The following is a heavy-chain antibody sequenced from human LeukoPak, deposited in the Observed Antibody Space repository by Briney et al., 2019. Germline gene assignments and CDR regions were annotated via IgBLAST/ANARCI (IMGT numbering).Heavy chain of an antibody. Sequence: GGSLRLSCAASGFTFSSYSMNWVRQAPGKGLEWVSSISSSSSYIYYADSVKGRFTISRDNAKNSLYLQMNSLRAEDTAVYYCATETEVEWLFKLRSGYYFDYWGQGTLVTVSS. CDR3: ATETEVEWLFKLRSGYYFDY. J-gene: IGHJ4*02. CDR2: ISSSSSYI. CDR1: GFTFSSYS. D-gene: IGHD3-3*01. V-gene: IGHV3-21*01.